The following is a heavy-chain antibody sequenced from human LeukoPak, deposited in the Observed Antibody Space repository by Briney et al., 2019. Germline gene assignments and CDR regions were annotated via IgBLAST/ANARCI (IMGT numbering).Heavy chain of an antibody. CDR1: GGSISSYY. Sequence: SETLSLTCTVSGGSISSYYRSWIRQPPGKGLEGIGYIYYSGSTNYNPSLKSRVTISVDTSKNQFSLKLSPVTAADTAVYYCARLYDYVWGSYRRGFDYWGQGTLVTVSS. CDR2: IYYSGST. D-gene: IGHD3-16*02. J-gene: IGHJ4*02. CDR3: ARLYDYVWGSYRRGFDY. V-gene: IGHV4-59*12.